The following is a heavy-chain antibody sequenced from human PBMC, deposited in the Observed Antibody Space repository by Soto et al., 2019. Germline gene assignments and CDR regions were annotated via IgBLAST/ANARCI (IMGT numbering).Heavy chain of an antibody. V-gene: IGHV4-61*01. Sequence: PSETLSLTCTVSGVSVSSGSYYWSWIRQPPGKGLEWIGYIYYSGSTNYNPSLKSRVTISVDTSKNQFSLKLSSVTAADTAVYYCARDKRPFRYYYDSSPYGMDVWGQGTTVTISS. J-gene: IGHJ6*01. CDR2: IYYSGST. D-gene: IGHD3-22*01. CDR3: ARDKRPFRYYYDSSPYGMDV. CDR1: GVSVSSGSYY.